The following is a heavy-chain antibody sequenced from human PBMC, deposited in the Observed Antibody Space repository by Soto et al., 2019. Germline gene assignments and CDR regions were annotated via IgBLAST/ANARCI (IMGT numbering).Heavy chain of an antibody. D-gene: IGHD6-13*01. V-gene: IGHV3-21*01. CDR3: ASYSSSWAYQDY. CDR1: GFTFSSYA. J-gene: IGHJ4*02. CDR2: ISSCSSYI. Sequence: GGSLRLSCAASGFTFSSYAMSWVRQAPGKGLEWVSSISSCSSYIYYADSVKGRFTISRDNAKNSLYLQMNSLRAEDTAVYYCASYSSSWAYQDYWGQGTLVTVSS.